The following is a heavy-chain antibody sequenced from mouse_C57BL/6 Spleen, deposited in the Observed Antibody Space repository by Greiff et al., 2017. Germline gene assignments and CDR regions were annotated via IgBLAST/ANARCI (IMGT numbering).Heavy chain of an antibody. D-gene: IGHD1-1*01. Sequence: QVQLQQPGAELVRPGSSVKLSCKASGYTFTSYWMDWVKQRPGQGLEWIGNIYPSDSETHYNQKFKDKATLTGDKSSSTAYMQLSSLTSEDSAVYYCARSGSSFFDYWGQGTTLTVSS. V-gene: IGHV1-61*01. CDR1: GYTFTSYW. J-gene: IGHJ2*01. CDR2: IYPSDSET. CDR3: ARSGSSFFDY.